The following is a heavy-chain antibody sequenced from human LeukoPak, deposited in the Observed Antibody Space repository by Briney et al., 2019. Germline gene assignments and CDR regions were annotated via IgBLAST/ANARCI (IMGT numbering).Heavy chain of an antibody. Sequence: SETLSLTCTVSGGSISSYYWSWIRQPPGKGLEWIGYIYYSGTTKYNPSLKSRVTISVDPSKNQFSLKMSSVTAADTAMYYCASTRYSSSWLLFDYWGQGTLVTVSS. CDR1: GGSISSYY. J-gene: IGHJ4*02. CDR3: ASTRYSSSWLLFDY. D-gene: IGHD6-13*01. V-gene: IGHV4-59*08. CDR2: IYYSGTT.